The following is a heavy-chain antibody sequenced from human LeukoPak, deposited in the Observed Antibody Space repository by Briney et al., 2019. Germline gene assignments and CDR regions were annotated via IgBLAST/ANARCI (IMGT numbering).Heavy chain of an antibody. J-gene: IGHJ4*02. V-gene: IGHV4-59*01. Sequence: SETLSLTCTVSVGAISGYYWSWIRQPPGKGVEGIGYIHYSGSTNYSPSLKSRIIISLDTSTDQFSLNLNSVTAADTAVYYCARVSARWLGFFDLWGQGTLVTVSS. CDR2: IHYSGST. D-gene: IGHD6-19*01. CDR3: ARVSARWLGFFDL. CDR1: VGAISGYY.